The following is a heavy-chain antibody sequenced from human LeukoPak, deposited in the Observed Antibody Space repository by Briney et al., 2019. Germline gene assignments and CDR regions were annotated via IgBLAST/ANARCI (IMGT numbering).Heavy chain of an antibody. Sequence: GGSLRLSCAASGFTFNNYYMSWIRRAPGKGLEWISYISITGYSTYYADSVKGRFTISRDNAKNSLYLQMDNLRPDDTAFYYCARRYDFWSGLHGWFDPWGQGTLVTVSS. V-gene: IGHV3-11*04. D-gene: IGHD3-3*01. J-gene: IGHJ5*02. CDR3: ARRYDFWSGLHGWFDP. CDR1: GFTFNNYY. CDR2: ISITGYST.